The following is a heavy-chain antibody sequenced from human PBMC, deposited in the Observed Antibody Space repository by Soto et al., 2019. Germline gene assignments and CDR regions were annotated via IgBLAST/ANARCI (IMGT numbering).Heavy chain of an antibody. J-gene: IGHJ4*02. V-gene: IGHV1-69*13. CDR3: ARDPEKPGVSIAVAGNDY. CDR2: IIPIFGTA. Sequence: GASVNVSCKASGGTFSSYAISWVRQAPGQGLEWMGGIIPIFGTANYAQKFQGRVTITADESTSTAYVELSSLRSEDTAVYYCARDPEKPGVSIAVAGNDYWGQGTLVTVSS. CDR1: GGTFSSYA. D-gene: IGHD6-19*01.